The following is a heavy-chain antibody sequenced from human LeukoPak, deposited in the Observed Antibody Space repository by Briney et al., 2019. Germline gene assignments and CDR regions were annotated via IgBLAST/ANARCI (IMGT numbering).Heavy chain of an antibody. Sequence: SETLSLTCTVSGGSISSSSYYWGWIRQPPGKGLEWIGSIYYSGSTYYNPSLKSRVTISVDTSKNQSSLKLSSVTAADTAVYYCARSRQLAGFDYWGQGTLVTVSS. CDR2: IYYSGST. CDR3: ARSRQLAGFDY. CDR1: GGSISSSSYY. V-gene: IGHV4-39*01. D-gene: IGHD6-13*01. J-gene: IGHJ4*02.